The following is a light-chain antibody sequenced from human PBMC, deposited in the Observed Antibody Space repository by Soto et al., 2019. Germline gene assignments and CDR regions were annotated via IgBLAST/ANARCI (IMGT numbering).Light chain of an antibody. V-gene: IGKV3D-20*02. CDR3: QQRINWRST. J-gene: IGKJ4*01. Sequence: EILMRQSPATLSVSPGERATISCRASQSGSSSYLALYQQKPDPAPRLLIYEVSNRATGIPARFSGSGYGTDGTLNISSLEPEDGAVYVGQQRINWRSTFGGGTKVDIK. CDR1: QSGSSSY. CDR2: EVS.